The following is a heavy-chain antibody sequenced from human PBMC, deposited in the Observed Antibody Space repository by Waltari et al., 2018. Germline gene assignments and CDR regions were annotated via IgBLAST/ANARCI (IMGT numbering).Heavy chain of an antibody. J-gene: IGHJ5*02. CDR1: GFPFRSYP. Sequence: EVHLVESGGGLVQPGGSLPLSCAASGFPFRSYPMNWVRQAPGKGLEGVSLISAAGDSAYYIDSVKGRFTGSRDNSKNTLYLQINSLRVEDTAIYYCAKNLLSSGSYDGGNHWGQGTLVTVSS. V-gene: IGHV3-23*04. CDR2: ISAAGDSA. CDR3: AKNLLSSGSYDGGNH. D-gene: IGHD3-10*01.